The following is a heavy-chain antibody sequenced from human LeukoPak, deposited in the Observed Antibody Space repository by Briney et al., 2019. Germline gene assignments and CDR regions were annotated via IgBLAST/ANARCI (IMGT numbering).Heavy chain of an antibody. CDR1: GFTFSNAW. D-gene: IGHD2-21*01. Sequence: GGSLRLSCAASGFTFSNAWINWVRQAPGKGLEWVGRIKSKTDGGTTEYAAPVKGRFSISRDDSKSMMYLQMNSLKTEDTAVYYCITPLPYSAQGGQGTLVTVSS. CDR3: ITPLPYSAQ. J-gene: IGHJ4*02. CDR2: IKSKTDGGTT. V-gene: IGHV3-15*07.